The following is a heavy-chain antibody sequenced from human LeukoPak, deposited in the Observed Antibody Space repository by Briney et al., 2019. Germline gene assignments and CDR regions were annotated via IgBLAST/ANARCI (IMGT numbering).Heavy chain of an antibody. V-gene: IGHV1-58*02. CDR2: IVVGSGNT. J-gene: IGHJ3*02. CDR3: AAAYGDYDAFDI. Sequence: SVKVSCKASGFTFTSSAMQWVRQARGQRLEWIGWIVVGSGNTNYAQKFQERVTITRDLSTSTAYMELSSLRSEDTALYYCAAAYGDYDAFDIWGQGTMVTVSS. D-gene: IGHD4-17*01. CDR1: GFTFTSSA.